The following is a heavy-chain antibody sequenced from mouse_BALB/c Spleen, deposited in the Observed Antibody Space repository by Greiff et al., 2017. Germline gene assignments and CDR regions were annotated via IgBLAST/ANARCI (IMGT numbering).Heavy chain of an antibody. J-gene: IGHJ4*01. D-gene: IGHD1-1*01. CDR3: ARNNVLLRNYAMDY. CDR2: IWGGGST. Sequence: VQLKESGPGLVAPSQSLSITCTVSGFSLSRYSVHWVRQPPGKGLEWLGMIWGGGSTDYNSALKSRLSISKDNSKSQVFLKMNSLQTDDTAMYYCARNNVLLRNYAMDYWGQGTSVTVSS. V-gene: IGHV2-6-4*01. CDR1: GFSLSRYS.